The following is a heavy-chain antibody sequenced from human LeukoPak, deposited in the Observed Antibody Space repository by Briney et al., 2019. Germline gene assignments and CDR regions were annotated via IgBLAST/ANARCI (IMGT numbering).Heavy chain of an antibody. V-gene: IGHV4-61*02. D-gene: IGHD3-10*01. CDR2: VYPSGNT. J-gene: IGHJ4*02. CDR3: ARAETDHYYSDY. CDR1: GNSLSSYNYY. Sequence: SQTLSLTCTVSGNSLSSYNYYWSWVRQPAGKGLEWIGRVYPSGNTNYNPYNPPLTDRVTISIDASRNQFSLILTSVTAADTAIYYCARAETDHYYSDYLGQGIQVTVSS.